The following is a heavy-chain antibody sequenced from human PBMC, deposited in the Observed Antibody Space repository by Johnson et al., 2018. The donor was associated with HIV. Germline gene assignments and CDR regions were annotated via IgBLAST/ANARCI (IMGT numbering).Heavy chain of an antibody. J-gene: IGHJ3*02. CDR3: ARDTSIAAARAFDI. Sequence: QVQMVASGGGVVQPGRSLRLSCAASGFTFSSYVMHWVRQAPGKGLEWVAVISYDGSNKYYADSVKGRFSISRDNSKNTLHLQMNSLRAEDTAVYYCARDTSIAAARAFDIWGQGTMVTVSS. V-gene: IGHV3-30-3*01. D-gene: IGHD6-6*01. CDR1: GFTFSSYV. CDR2: ISYDGSNK.